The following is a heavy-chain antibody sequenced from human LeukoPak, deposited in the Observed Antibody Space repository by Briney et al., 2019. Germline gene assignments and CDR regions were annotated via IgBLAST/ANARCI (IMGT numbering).Heavy chain of an antibody. D-gene: IGHD6-19*01. Sequence: SETLSLTCTVSGGSISSYYWSWIRQPPGKGLEWIGHIYYSGSTNYNPSLKSRVAISVDTSKNQFSLKLSSVTAADTAVYYCARHRGYSSGRYAFDYWGQGTLVTVSS. CDR1: GGSISSYY. CDR3: ARHRGYSSGRYAFDY. CDR2: IYYSGST. J-gene: IGHJ4*02. V-gene: IGHV4-59*08.